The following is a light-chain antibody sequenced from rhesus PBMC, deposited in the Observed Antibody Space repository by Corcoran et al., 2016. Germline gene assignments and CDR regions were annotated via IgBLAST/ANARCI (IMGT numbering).Light chain of an antibody. CDR3: LQHDSYPRT. V-gene: IGKV1-28*01. CDR2: AAS. Sequence: DIQMTQSPSSLSASVGDTVTITCRASQGLGSYLNWFQQKLGKAPKLLLYAASSLEGGGPSRFSGSGSGTEFTLTISSLQPEDFAGYDCLQHDSYPRTFGQGTKVEIK. CDR1: QGLGSY. J-gene: IGKJ1*01.